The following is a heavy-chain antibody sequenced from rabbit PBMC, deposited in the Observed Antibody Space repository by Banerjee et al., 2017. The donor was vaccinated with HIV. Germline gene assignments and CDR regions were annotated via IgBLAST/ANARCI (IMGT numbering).Heavy chain of an antibody. CDR3: ARDLAAVTGWNFGL. CDR2: INTGSGNT. Sequence: QEPLKESGGGLVKPEGSLTLTCKASGFDLSSYYCIHWVRQAPGKGLEWIACINTGSGNTVYASWAKGRFTISKTSSTTVTLQMTSLTAADTATYFCARDLAAVTGWNFGLWGPGTLVTVS. V-gene: IGHV1S45*01. CDR1: GFDLSSYYC. D-gene: IGHD7-1*01. J-gene: IGHJ4*01.